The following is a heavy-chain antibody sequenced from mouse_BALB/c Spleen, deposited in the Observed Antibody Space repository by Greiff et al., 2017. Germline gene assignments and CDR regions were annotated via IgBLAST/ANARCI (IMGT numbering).Heavy chain of an antibody. Sequence: EVQGVESGGGLVKPGGSLKLSCAASGFAFSSYDMSWVRQTPEKRLEWVAYISSGGGSTYYPDTVKGRFTISRDNAKNTLYLQMSSLKSEDTAMYYCARQLRFYYFDYWGQGTTLTVSS. J-gene: IGHJ2*01. CDR3: ARQLRFYYFDY. CDR1: GFAFSSYD. V-gene: IGHV5-12-1*01. D-gene: IGHD1-1*01. CDR2: ISSGGGST.